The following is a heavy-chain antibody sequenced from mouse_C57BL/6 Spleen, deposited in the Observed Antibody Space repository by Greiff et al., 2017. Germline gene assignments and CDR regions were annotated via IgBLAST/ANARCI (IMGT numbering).Heavy chain of an antibody. Sequence: QVTLKVSGPGILQPSQTLSLTCSFSGFSLSTFGMGVGWIRQPSGKGLEWLAHILWDDDKYYNPALKSRLPISKDTSKNQVFLKIANVDTAETATYYCARIDYYGSSSYFDYCGQGTTHTVSS. CDR3: ARIDYYGSSSYFDY. V-gene: IGHV8-8*01. J-gene: IGHJ2*01. CDR2: ILWDDDK. CDR1: GFSLSTFGMG. D-gene: IGHD1-1*01.